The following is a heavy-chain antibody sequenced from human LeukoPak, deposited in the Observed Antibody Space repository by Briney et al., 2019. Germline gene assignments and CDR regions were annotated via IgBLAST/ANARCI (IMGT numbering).Heavy chain of an antibody. V-gene: IGHV3-74*01. Sequence: GGSLRLSCATSGFIFGNYRMHWVRQAPGKGLVWVSRINSDGSGTDYAESVKGRFTISRDNSKNTLYLQMNSLRAEDTAVYYCAKPLSGRAFDYWGQGTLVTVSS. J-gene: IGHJ4*02. CDR3: AKPLSGRAFDY. CDR1: GFIFGNYR. CDR2: INSDGSGT. D-gene: IGHD3-10*01.